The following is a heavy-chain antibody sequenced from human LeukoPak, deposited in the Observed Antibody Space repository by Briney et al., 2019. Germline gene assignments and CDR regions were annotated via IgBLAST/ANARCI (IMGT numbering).Heavy chain of an antibody. Sequence: GESLKISCQGSGYRFTTYWIGWVRQMPGKGLECMGIIYPGDSDTRYSPSFQGQVTISADKSINTAYLQWSSLKASDTAMYYCARLGTYWSNYYFEYWGQGTLVTVSS. V-gene: IGHV5-51*01. CDR3: ARLGTYWSNYYFEY. D-gene: IGHD3-10*01. CDR2: IYPGDSDT. J-gene: IGHJ4*02. CDR1: GYRFTTYW.